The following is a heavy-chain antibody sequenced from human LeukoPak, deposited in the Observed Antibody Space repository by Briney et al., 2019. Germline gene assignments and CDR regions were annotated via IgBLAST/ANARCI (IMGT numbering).Heavy chain of an antibody. J-gene: IGHJ4*02. D-gene: IGHD6-19*01. CDR1: GVTFSLYS. Sequence: PGGSLRLPCAASGVTFSLYSMNWVRQAPGKGLEWMAFIRSDGSNKYYADSVKGRFTISRDNSKNTLYLQMNSLRAEDTAVYYCARILDSAWGELGYWGQGTLVTVSS. CDR3: ARILDSAWGELGY. CDR2: IRSDGSNK. V-gene: IGHV3-30*02.